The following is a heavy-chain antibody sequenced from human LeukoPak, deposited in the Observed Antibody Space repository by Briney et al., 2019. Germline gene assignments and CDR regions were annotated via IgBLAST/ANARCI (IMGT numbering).Heavy chain of an antibody. CDR1: GFTFSNYA. V-gene: IGHV3-30*04. D-gene: IGHD3-22*01. J-gene: IGHJ5*02. Sequence: GGSLRLSCAASGFTFSNYAVHWVRQAPGKGLEWVAVISYDGSNKYYADSVKGRFTISRDNSKNTLYLQMNSLRAEDTAVYYCARDRNYYDSSGYYWFDPWGQGTLVTVSS. CDR2: ISYDGSNK. CDR3: ARDRNYYDSSGYYWFDP.